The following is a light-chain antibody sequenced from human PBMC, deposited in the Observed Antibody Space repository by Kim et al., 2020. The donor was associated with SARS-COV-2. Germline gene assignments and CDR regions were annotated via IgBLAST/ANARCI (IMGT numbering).Light chain of an antibody. CDR2: QDS. J-gene: IGLJ1*01. CDR3: QAWDSSSYV. V-gene: IGLV3-1*01. CDR1: KLGHKY. Sequence: SGSPGQATSTTCSGDKLGHKYACWYQQKPGQSPVLVIYQDSKRPSGIPERFSGSNSGNTATLTISGTQAMDEADYYCQAWDSSSYVFGTGTKVTVL.